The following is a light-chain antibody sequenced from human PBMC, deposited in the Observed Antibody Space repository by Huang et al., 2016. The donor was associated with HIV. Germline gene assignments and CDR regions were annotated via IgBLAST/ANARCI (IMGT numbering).Light chain of an antibody. CDR2: GAS. CDR3: QQNNNWPPLFT. J-gene: IGKJ3*01. CDR1: QSVSSN. Sequence: EIVMTQSPATLSVSPGERATLSCRASQSVSSNLAWYQQNPGQSPRLLSYGASTRANGTSARFGGSGSGTEVTLTNSSLQSEDFEVYYCQQNNNWPPLFTFGPGTKVDIK. V-gene: IGKV3-15*01.